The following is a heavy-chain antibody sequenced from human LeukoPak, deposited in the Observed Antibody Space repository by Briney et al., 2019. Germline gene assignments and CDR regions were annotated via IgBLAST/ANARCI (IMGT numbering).Heavy chain of an antibody. V-gene: IGHV1-2*02. CDR2: ISPNSGGT. D-gene: IGHD3-22*01. Sequence: ASVKVSCKASGFTFSGYYMHWVRQAPGQGLEWMAWISPNSGGTNYVQKFQGRVTVTRDTSISTDYMEISGLTSDDTALYYCARDPGYYDSSGYHSYFDYWGQGTLVTVSS. J-gene: IGHJ4*02. CDR3: ARDPGYYDSSGYHSYFDY. CDR1: GFTFSGYY.